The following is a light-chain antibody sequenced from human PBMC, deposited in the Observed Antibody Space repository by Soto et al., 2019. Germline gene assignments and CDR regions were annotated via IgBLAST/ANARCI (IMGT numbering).Light chain of an antibody. Sequence: DIQMTQSPSSLSASVGDTVTITCRASQGINDFLAWLQQKPGKAPKSLISAASSLQSGVPSKFSGSGSGRDFTLTISSLQPEDSAAYYCQQYHSYPVTFGGGTKVEIK. CDR3: QQYHSYPVT. V-gene: IGKV1-16*02. CDR1: QGINDF. J-gene: IGKJ4*01. CDR2: AAS.